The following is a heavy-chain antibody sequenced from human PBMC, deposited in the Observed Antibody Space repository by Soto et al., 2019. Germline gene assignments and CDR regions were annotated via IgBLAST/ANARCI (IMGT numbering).Heavy chain of an antibody. J-gene: IGHJ5*02. CDR3: ASEEYYYDSSGYLA. D-gene: IGHD3-22*01. Sequence: GGSLRLSCAASAFTFSSYAMHWVRQAPGKGLEWVAVISYDGSNKYYADSVKGRFTISRDNSKNTLYLQMNSLRAEDTAVYYCASEEYYYDSSGYLAWGQGTLVTVSS. CDR2: ISYDGSNK. V-gene: IGHV3-30-3*01. CDR1: AFTFSSYA.